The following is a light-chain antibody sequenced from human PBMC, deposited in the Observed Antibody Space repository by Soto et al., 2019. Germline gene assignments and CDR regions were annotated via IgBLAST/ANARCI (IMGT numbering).Light chain of an antibody. Sequence: QSVLTQPPSVSGAPGQRVTISCTGSSSNIGAGYDVHWYQQLPGTAPKLLIYVNSNRPSGVPDRFSGSKSGTSASLAITGLQAEDEADHYCQSYDSSLSAVVFGGGTKLTVL. CDR3: QSYDSSLSAVV. CDR1: SSNIGAGYD. J-gene: IGLJ2*01. V-gene: IGLV1-40*01. CDR2: VNS.